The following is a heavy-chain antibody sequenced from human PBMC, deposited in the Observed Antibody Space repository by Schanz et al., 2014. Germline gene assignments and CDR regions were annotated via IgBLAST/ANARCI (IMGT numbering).Heavy chain of an antibody. Sequence: QVQLVESGGGVVQPGRSLRLSCAASGFNFGSHGMHWVRQAPGKGLEWVAVISYDGSFKNYADSVKGRFTISRDNSKNTLYLQMSSLTTEDTAVYYCARVALPGYSSPRDAFDIWGQGTMVTVSS. J-gene: IGHJ3*02. V-gene: IGHV3-30*03. CDR1: GFNFGSHG. CDR3: ARVALPGYSSPRDAFDI. CDR2: ISYDGSFK. D-gene: IGHD5-18*01.